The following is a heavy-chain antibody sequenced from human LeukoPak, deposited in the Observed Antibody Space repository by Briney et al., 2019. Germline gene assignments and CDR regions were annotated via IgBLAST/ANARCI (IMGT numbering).Heavy chain of an antibody. D-gene: IGHD6-13*01. CDR1: GFTFSSYW. CDR2: INSDGSST. CDR3: ARVGMEGSTWYRGWFDP. V-gene: IGHV3-74*01. Sequence: GGSLRLSCAASGFTFSSYWMHWVRQAPGKGLVWVSRINSDGSSTSYADSVKGRFTISRDNAKNTLYPQMNSLRAEDTAVYYCARVGMEGSTWYRGWFDPWGQGTLVTVSS. J-gene: IGHJ5*02.